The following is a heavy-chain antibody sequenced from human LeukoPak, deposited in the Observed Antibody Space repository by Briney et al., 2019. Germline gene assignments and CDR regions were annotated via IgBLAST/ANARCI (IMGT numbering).Heavy chain of an antibody. CDR1: GGSISSYY. Sequence: ASETLSLTCTVSGGSISSYYWSWIRQPPGKGLEWIGYIYYSGSTNYNPSLKSRVTISVDTSKNQFSLKLSSVTAADTAVYYCARDRSGYGDYVDYWGQGTLVTVSS. CDR2: IYYSGST. D-gene: IGHD4-17*01. V-gene: IGHV4-59*01. CDR3: ARDRSGYGDYVDY. J-gene: IGHJ4*02.